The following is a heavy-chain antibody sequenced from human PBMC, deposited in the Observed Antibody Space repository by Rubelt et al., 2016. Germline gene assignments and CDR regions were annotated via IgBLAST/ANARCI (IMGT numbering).Heavy chain of an antibody. CDR2: IGPTADYI. V-gene: IGHV3-21*02. Sequence: EVQLVESGGGLVKPGESLRLSCAASGFTFSSYSMNWVRQAPGEGLEWVASIGPTADYIYDADSVKGRFTISRDNAKNSLYLQMNVLRAEDTALYYCASAVLDYGGQGTLVIVSS. J-gene: IGHJ4*02. CDR1: GFTFSSYS. CDR3: ASAVLDY.